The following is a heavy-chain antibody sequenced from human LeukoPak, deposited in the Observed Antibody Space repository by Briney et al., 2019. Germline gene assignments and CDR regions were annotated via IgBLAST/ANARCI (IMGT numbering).Heavy chain of an antibody. Sequence: SETLSLTCAVYGGSFSGYYWSWIRQPPGKGLEWIGEINHSGSTNYNPSLKSRVTISVDTSKNQFSLKLSSVTAADTAVYYCAGATRVTVTTSIDYWGQGTLVTVSS. D-gene: IGHD4-17*01. CDR1: GGSFSGYY. J-gene: IGHJ4*02. CDR2: INHSGST. V-gene: IGHV4-34*01. CDR3: AGATRVTVTTSIDY.